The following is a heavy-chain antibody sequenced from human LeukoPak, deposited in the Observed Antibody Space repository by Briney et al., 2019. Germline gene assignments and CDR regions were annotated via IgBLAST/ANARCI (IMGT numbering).Heavy chain of an antibody. Sequence: ISSSVSTIYYADSVKGRFTISRDNAKNSLYLQMNSLRAEDTAVYYCAGRRGSTYYYYMDVWGKGTTVTVSS. J-gene: IGHJ6*03. V-gene: IGHV3-48*01. CDR3: AGRRGSTYYYYMDV. D-gene: IGHD2-2*01. CDR2: ISSSVSTI.